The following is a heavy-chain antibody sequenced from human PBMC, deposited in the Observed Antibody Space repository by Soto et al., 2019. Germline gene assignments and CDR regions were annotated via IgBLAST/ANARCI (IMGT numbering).Heavy chain of an antibody. CDR2: IIPIFGTA. V-gene: IGHV1-69*13. Sequence: SVKVSCKASGGTFSSHAISWVRQAPGQGLEWMGGIIPIFGTANYAQKFQGRVTITADESTSTAYMELSSLRSEDTAVYYCARTREDIVVVPAAMVGWFDPWGQGTLVTVSS. CDR3: ARTREDIVVVPAAMVGWFDP. CDR1: GGTFSSHA. J-gene: IGHJ5*02. D-gene: IGHD2-2*01.